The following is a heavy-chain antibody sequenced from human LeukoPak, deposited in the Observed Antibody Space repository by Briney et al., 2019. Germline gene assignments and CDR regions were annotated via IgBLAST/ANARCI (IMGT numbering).Heavy chain of an antibody. V-gene: IGHV4-28*03. J-gene: IGHJ5*02. Sequence: ASDTLSLTCAVSGYSITSSSWWGWIRQPPGKGLEWIGYIYYSGSTNYNPSLKSRVTISVDTSKNQFSLKLSSVTAADTAVYYCARGGWLVRSWFDPWGQGTLVTVSS. D-gene: IGHD6-19*01. CDR3: ARGGWLVRSWFDP. CDR1: GYSITSSSW. CDR2: IYYSGST.